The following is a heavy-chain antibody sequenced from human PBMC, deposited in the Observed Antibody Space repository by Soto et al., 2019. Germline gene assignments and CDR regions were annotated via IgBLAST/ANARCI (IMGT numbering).Heavy chain of an antibody. V-gene: IGHV4-4*02. Sequence: SETLSLTCAVSSFSISSSNWWSWVRQPPGKGLEWIGEIYHSGSTNYNPSLKSRVTISVDKSKNQFSLKLSSVTAADTAVYYCARPERLLSGRAFDYWGQGTLVTVSS. CDR1: SFSISSSNW. CDR2: IYHSGST. D-gene: IGHD2-15*01. CDR3: ARPERLLSGRAFDY. J-gene: IGHJ4*02.